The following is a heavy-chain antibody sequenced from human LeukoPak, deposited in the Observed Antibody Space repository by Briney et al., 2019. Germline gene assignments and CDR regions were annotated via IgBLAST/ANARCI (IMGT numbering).Heavy chain of an antibody. Sequence: ASVKVSLKTSTYTFTGYYIHWVRQAPGQGLEWMGWINPNSDGTNYAQKFQGRVTMTRDTSIRTAYMELSSLRSDDTAVYYCARGIRGGDSGYSHFDYSDQRTLFTVSS. CDR3: ARGIRGGDSGYSHFDY. V-gene: IGHV1-2*02. CDR1: TYTFTGYY. D-gene: IGHD3-22*01. J-gene: IGHJ4*02. CDR2: INPNSDGT.